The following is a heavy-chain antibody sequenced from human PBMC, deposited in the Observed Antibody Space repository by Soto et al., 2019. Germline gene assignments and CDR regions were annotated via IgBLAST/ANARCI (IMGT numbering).Heavy chain of an antibody. CDR3: ARDSSGWYPLVVNYYYLDV. J-gene: IGHJ6*03. D-gene: IGHD6-19*01. V-gene: IGHV1-18*01. CDR2: ISAYNGNT. CDR1: GYTFTSYG. Sequence: ASVKVSCKASGYTFTSYGISWVRQAPGQGLEWMGWISAYNGNTNYAQKLQGRVTMTTDTSTSTAYMELRSLRSDDTAVYYCARDSSGWYPLVVNYYYLDVWGKGTTVTGSS.